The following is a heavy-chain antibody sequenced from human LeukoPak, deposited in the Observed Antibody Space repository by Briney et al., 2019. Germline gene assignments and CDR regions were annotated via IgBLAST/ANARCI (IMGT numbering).Heavy chain of an antibody. CDR2: INPNSGGT. CDR1: GYTFTGYY. J-gene: IGHJ5*01. V-gene: IGHV1-2*06. CDR3: ARVYYDFWSGYDS. D-gene: IGHD3-3*01. Sequence: ASVKVSCKASGYTFTGYYMHWVLQAPGQGLEWMGRINPNSGGTNYAQKFQGRVSMTRDTSISTAYMELSRLRSDDTAVYYCARVYYDFWSGYDSWGQGTLVTVSS.